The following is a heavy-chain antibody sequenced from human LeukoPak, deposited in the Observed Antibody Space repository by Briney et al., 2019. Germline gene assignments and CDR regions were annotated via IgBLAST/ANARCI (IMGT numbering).Heavy chain of an antibody. CDR2: INPNSGGT. Sequence: ASVKVSCKASGYTFTGYYMHWVRQAPGQGLEWMGWINPNSGGTNYAQKFQGRVTMTRDTSISTAYMELSRLRSDDTAVYYCARDYGGNSAGFDYWGQGTLVTVSS. J-gene: IGHJ4*02. D-gene: IGHD4-23*01. V-gene: IGHV1-2*02. CDR1: GYTFTGYY. CDR3: ARDYGGNSAGFDY.